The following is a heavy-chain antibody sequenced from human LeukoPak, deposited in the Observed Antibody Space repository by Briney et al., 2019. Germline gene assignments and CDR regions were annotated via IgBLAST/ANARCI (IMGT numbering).Heavy chain of an antibody. CDR1: GFTFSSYS. CDR3: ARGFRITGTTDY. CDR2: ISSSSSYI. Sequence: GGSLRLSCAASGFTFSSYSMNWVRQAPGKGLEWVSSISSSSSYIYYADSVKGRFTISRDNAKNSLYLQMNSLRSEDTAVYYCARGFRITGTTDYWGQGTLVTVSS. V-gene: IGHV3-21*04. J-gene: IGHJ4*02. D-gene: IGHD1-20*01.